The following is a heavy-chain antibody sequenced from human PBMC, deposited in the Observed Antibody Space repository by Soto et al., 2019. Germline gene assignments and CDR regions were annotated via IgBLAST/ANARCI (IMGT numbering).Heavy chain of an antibody. CDR3: AKRCSGSYFDY. CDR1: GFTFSSYA. CDR2: ISGSGGST. J-gene: IGHJ4*02. Sequence: EVQLLESGGGLVQPGGSLRLSCAASGFTFSSYAMRWVRQAPGKGLEWVSAISGSGGSTYYADSVKGRFTISRDNSKNTLYLQRNSLRAEDTAVYYGAKRCSGSYFDYWGQGTLVTVSS. V-gene: IGHV3-23*01. D-gene: IGHD3-10*02.